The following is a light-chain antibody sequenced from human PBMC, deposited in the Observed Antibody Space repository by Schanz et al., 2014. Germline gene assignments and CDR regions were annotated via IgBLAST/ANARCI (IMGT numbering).Light chain of an antibody. CDR3: SSHTTAPTWL. J-gene: IGLJ3*02. Sequence: QSALTQPASVSGSPGQSITISCTGTSSDVGNYNLVSWYQQHPGKAPKLMIYEGSRRPSGVSNRFSGSKSGNTASLTISGPKAEDEADYSCSSHTTAPTWLFGGGTKLPVL. CDR1: SSDVGNYNL. CDR2: EGS. V-gene: IGLV2-14*02.